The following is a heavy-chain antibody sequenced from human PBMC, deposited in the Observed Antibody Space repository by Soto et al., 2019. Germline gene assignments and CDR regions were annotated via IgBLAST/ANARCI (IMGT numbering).Heavy chain of an antibody. CDR1: GYTFTSYA. J-gene: IGHJ5*02. CDR3: ASGGGWYVWFDP. Sequence: ASVKVSCKTSGYTFTSYAMHWVRQAPGQRLERIGWINASNGNTKYSQKFQGRVTITRDTSASTAHRELSSLRSDDTAAYYCASGGGWYVWFDPWGQGTLVTVSS. V-gene: IGHV1-3*01. CDR2: INASNGNT. D-gene: IGHD6-19*01.